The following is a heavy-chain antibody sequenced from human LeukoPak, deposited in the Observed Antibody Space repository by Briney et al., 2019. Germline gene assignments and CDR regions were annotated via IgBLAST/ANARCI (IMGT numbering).Heavy chain of an antibody. V-gene: IGHV1-2*02. CDR3: ARELVLARRVVPAAISGMYY. Sequence: GASVKVSCKASGYTFTGYYMHWVRQAPGQGLEWMGWINPNSGGTNYAQKFQGRVTMTRDTSISTAYMELSRLRSDDTAVYYCARELVLARRVVPAAISGMYYWGQGTLVTVSS. J-gene: IGHJ4*02. CDR1: GYTFTGYY. CDR2: INPNSGGT. D-gene: IGHD2-2*01.